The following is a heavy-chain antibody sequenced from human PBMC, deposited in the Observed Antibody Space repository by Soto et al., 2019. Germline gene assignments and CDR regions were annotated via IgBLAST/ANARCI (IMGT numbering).Heavy chain of an antibody. D-gene: IGHD3-9*01. J-gene: IGHJ5*02. Sequence: GASVKVSCKASGYTFTSYGISWVRQAPGQGLERMGWISAYNGNTNYAQKLQGRVTMTTDTSTSTAYMELRSLRSDDTAVYYCARLYYDILTGYWMFGWFDPWGQGTLVTVSS. CDR2: ISAYNGNT. V-gene: IGHV1-18*01. CDR3: ARLYYDILTGYWMFGWFDP. CDR1: GYTFTSYG.